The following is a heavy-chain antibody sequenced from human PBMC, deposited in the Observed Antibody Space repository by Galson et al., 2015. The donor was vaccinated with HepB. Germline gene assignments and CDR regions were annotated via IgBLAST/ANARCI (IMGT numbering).Heavy chain of an antibody. V-gene: IGHV5-51*01. CDR2: IYPADSDT. D-gene: IGHD2-8*01. Sequence: QSGAEVKKPGESLKISCKGSGYSFTNYWIGWVRQMPGEGLEWMGIIYPADSDTRYSPSFQGQVTISADKSISTAYLQWSSLEASDTAMYYCARSGQKIGVGQVYQGDYWGQGTLVTVSS. CDR3: ARSGQKIGVGQVYQGDY. CDR1: GYSFTNYW. J-gene: IGHJ4*02.